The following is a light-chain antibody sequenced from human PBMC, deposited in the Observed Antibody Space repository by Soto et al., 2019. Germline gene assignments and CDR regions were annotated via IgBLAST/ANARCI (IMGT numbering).Light chain of an antibody. J-gene: IGLJ2*01. CDR1: SSDIGGYNY. CDR2: DVS. CDR3: TSYTSSNTLV. V-gene: IGLV2-14*01. Sequence: QSALTQPASVSGSPGQSITISCTGASSDIGGYNYVSWYQQYPGKAPKLIICDVSNRPSGVSNRFSGSKSGNTASLTISGLQAEDEADYYCTSYTSSNTLVFGGGTKLTV.